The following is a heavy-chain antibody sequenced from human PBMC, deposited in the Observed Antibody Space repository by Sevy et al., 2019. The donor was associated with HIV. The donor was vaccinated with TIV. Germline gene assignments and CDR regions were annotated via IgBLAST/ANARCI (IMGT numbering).Heavy chain of an antibody. Sequence: GGSLRLSCAVSGFTLTNEFFSWVRQAPGKGLEWVAVVYSGGATYYADSVKGRFTISRDKSKSTLYLQMKSLRAEYTAMYYCARVGYCRGGTCFSGFYYAMDVWGQGTTVTVSS. CDR2: VYSGGAT. J-gene: IGHJ6*02. CDR1: GFTLTNEF. CDR3: ARVGYCRGGTCFSGFYYAMDV. V-gene: IGHV3-53*01. D-gene: IGHD2-15*01.